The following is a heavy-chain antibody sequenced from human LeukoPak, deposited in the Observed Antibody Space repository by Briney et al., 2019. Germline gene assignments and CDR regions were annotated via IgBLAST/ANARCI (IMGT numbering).Heavy chain of an antibody. J-gene: IGHJ6*03. CDR1: GYSISSGYY. CDR2: IYHSGST. Sequence: SETLSLTCAVSGYSISSGYYWGWIRQPPGKGLEWIGSIYHSGSTYYNPSLKSRVSISLYTSKNQFSLELSSVTAADTAIYYCARLSYDGSGSYYNGGFYYMDVWGKGTTVTVSS. V-gene: IGHV4-38-2*01. D-gene: IGHD3-10*01. CDR3: ARLSYDGSGSYYNGGFYYMDV.